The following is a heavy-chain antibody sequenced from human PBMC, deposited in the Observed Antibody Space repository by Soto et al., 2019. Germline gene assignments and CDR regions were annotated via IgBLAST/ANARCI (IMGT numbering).Heavy chain of an antibody. D-gene: IGHD1-26*01. Sequence: QVQLVQSGAEVMKPGSSVKVSCKASGGTFSSYAISWVRQAPGQGLEWMGGIIPIFGTANYAQKFQGRVTITADETTSTPYMELMSLGSADEAVYYCAIPEGGIGRFDYWGQGTLVTVSS. CDR1: GGTFSSYA. J-gene: IGHJ4*02. CDR2: IIPIFGTA. V-gene: IGHV1-69*01. CDR3: AIPEGGIGRFDY.